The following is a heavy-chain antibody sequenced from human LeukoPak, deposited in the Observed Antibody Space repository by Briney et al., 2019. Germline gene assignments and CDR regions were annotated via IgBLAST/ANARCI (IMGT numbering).Heavy chain of an antibody. J-gene: IGHJ4*02. CDR1: GGTFSSYA. Sequence: SVKTSCKASGGTFSSYAISWVRQAPGQGLEWMGGIIPIFGTANYAQKFQGRVTITADESTSTAYMELSSLRSEDTAVYYCAYYGSGSYYSPFDYWGQGTLVTVSS. CDR3: AYYGSGSYYSPFDY. V-gene: IGHV1-69*01. D-gene: IGHD3-10*01. CDR2: IIPIFGTA.